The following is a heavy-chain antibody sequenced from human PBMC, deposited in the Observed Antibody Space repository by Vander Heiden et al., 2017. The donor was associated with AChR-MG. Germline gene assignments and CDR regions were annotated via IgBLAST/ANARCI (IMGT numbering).Heavy chain of an antibody. CDR1: GFTFSDHY. Sequence: QVQLVESGGGLVKPGGSLRLSCAGSGFTFSDHYMSWIRPPPGKGLEWVSYIRGSGSNIYYADSVKGRFTTSRDSAKTSLYLQMDSLRAEDTAVYYCARHGWNDYGGVGDFWGQGTLVTVSS. CDR3: ARHGWNDYGGVGDF. V-gene: IGHV3-11*01. CDR2: IRGSGSNI. D-gene: IGHD4-17*01. J-gene: IGHJ4*02.